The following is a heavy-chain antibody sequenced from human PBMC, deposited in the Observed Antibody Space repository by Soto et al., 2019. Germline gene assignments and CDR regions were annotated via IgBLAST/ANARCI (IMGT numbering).Heavy chain of an antibody. V-gene: IGHV3-74*01. J-gene: IGHJ3*02. D-gene: IGHD4-4*01. CDR1: GFTFSSYW. CDR3: ARAGVTTTIRNAFDI. CDR2: LNSDGSST. Sequence: EVQLVESGGGLVQPGGSLRLSCAASGFTFSSYWMHWVRQAPGKGLVWVSRLNSDGSSTSYADSVKGRFTISRDNAKNTLYLQTNSLRAEDTAVYYCARAGVTTTIRNAFDIWGQGTMVTVSS.